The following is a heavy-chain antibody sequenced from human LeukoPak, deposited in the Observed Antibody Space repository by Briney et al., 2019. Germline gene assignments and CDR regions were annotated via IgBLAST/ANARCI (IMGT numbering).Heavy chain of an antibody. CDR2: IHPSGVT. J-gene: IGHJ6*04. Sequence: SETLSLTCTVSGASINKDYWAWIRQPAGKGLEWIGRIHPSGVTHQNPSLRGRVTMSIDASKNQFSLNLSSVTAADTAVYYCVRDEYRDVWGKGTTVTVSS. CDR1: GASINKDY. V-gene: IGHV4-4*07. D-gene: IGHD2/OR15-2a*01. CDR3: VRDEYRDV.